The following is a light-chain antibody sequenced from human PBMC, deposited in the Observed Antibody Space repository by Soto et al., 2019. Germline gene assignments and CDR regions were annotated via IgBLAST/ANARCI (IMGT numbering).Light chain of an antibody. Sequence: EIVLTQSPGTVSLSPGEGATLSCRASQSVTSSYLAWYQQKPGQAPRLLIYGVSSRATGIPDRFSGSGAGTDFTLTISRLEPEDFAVYYCQQYGDSPLTFGGGTKVEIK. CDR3: QQYGDSPLT. CDR2: GVS. J-gene: IGKJ4*01. V-gene: IGKV3-20*01. CDR1: QSVTSSY.